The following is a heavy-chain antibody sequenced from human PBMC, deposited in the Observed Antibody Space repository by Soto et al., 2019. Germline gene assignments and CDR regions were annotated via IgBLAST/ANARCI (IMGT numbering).Heavy chain of an antibody. Sequence: QVQLVQSGAEVKKPGASVKVSCKASGYTFTGYYMPWVRQAPGQGLEWMGWINPNSGVTNYAQKFQGRVTMTRDTSIITAYMELSRLRSDDTAVYYCARTPYYYDSSGYFDGMDVWGQGTTVTVSS. V-gene: IGHV1-2*02. D-gene: IGHD3-22*01. CDR1: GYTFTGYY. CDR2: INPNSGVT. J-gene: IGHJ6*02. CDR3: ARTPYYYDSSGYFDGMDV.